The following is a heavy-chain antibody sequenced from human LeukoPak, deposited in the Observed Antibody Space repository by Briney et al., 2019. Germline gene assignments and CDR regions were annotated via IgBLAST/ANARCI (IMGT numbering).Heavy chain of an antibody. CDR3: TREVSGSSYFDY. J-gene: IGHJ4*02. V-gene: IGHV3-30-3*01. Sequence: GRSLRLSCAASGFTFSSYAMHWVRQAPGQGLEWVAVISSDGSNKYYADSVKGRFTISRDNSKTTLYLQMNSLRADDTAVYYCTREVSGSSYFDYWGQGTLVTVSS. CDR1: GFTFSSYA. CDR2: ISSDGSNK. D-gene: IGHD1-26*01.